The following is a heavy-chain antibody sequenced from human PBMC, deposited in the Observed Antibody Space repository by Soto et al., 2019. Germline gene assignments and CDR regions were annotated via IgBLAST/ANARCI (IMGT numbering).Heavy chain of an antibody. J-gene: IGHJ4*02. D-gene: IGHD6-6*01. CDR3: ARMYSSSSYFDY. Sequence: SSETLCLTCTVSGGSISSGSYYWSWIRQPPGKGLEWIGYIYYSGSTYYNPSLKSRVTISVDTSKNQFSLKLSSVTAADTAVYYCARMYSSSSYFDYWGQGTLVTVFS. CDR2: IYYSGST. V-gene: IGHV4-30-4*01. CDR1: GGSISSGSYY.